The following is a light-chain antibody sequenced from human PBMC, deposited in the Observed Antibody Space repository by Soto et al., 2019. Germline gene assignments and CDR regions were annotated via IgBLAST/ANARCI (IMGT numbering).Light chain of an antibody. J-gene: IGLJ1*01. Sequence: QSVLTQPASVSGSPGQSITISCTGTSSDVGGYNYVSWYQQQPGKAPKLMIYDVSNRPSGVSNRFSGSRSGNTASLTISGLQAEDEADYYCSSYTSSSNVFGTGTKVTVL. CDR3: SSYTSSSNV. V-gene: IGLV2-14*01. CDR1: SSDVGGYNY. CDR2: DVS.